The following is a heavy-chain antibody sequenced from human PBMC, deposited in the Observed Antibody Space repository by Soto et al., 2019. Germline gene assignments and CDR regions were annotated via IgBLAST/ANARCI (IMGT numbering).Heavy chain of an antibody. D-gene: IGHD3-9*01. CDR2: IYYSGST. Sequence: SETLSLTCTVSGGSVSSGSYYWSWIRQPPGKGLEWIGYIYYSGSTNYNPSLKSRVTISVDTSKNQFSLKLSSVTAADTAVYYCARDWGSDILTGSDAFDIWGQGTMVTVSS. V-gene: IGHV4-61*01. CDR1: GGSVSSGSYY. CDR3: ARDWGSDILTGSDAFDI. J-gene: IGHJ3*02.